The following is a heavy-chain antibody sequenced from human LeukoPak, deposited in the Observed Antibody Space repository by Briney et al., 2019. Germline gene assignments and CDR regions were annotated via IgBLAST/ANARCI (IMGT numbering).Heavy chain of an antibody. Sequence: GESLKISCNSSGYIYTSYWIGWVRQMPGKGLEWMGIIYPGDSDTRYSPSFQGQVTISADKSISTAYLQWSSLKASDTAMYYCARPAGDIYCSGGSCYYFDYWGQGTLVTVSS. D-gene: IGHD2-15*01. CDR1: GYIYTSYW. V-gene: IGHV5-51*01. J-gene: IGHJ4*02. CDR2: IYPGDSDT. CDR3: ARPAGDIYCSGGSCYYFDY.